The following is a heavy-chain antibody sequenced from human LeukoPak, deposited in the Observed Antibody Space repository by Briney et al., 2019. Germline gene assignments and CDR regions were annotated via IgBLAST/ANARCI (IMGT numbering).Heavy chain of an antibody. V-gene: IGHV4-59*08. CDR1: GGSISSYY. CDR3: ARHLTAAAAGPSPFDY. Sequence: SETLSLTCTVSGGSISSYYWSWIRQPPGKGLEWIGYIYYSGSTNYNPSLKSRVTISVDTSKNQFSLKLSSVTAADTAVYYCARHLTAAAAGPSPFDYWGQGTLVTVSS. CDR2: IYYSGST. J-gene: IGHJ4*02. D-gene: IGHD6-13*01.